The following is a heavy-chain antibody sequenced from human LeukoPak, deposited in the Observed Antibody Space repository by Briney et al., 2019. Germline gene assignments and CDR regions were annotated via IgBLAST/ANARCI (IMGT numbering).Heavy chain of an antibody. CDR3: ARGRKYPNYYDSSGYYPH. CDR2: INHSGST. V-gene: IGHV4-34*01. CDR1: RGSFSGYY. D-gene: IGHD3-22*01. J-gene: IGHJ4*02. Sequence: PSETLSLTCAVYRGSFSGYYWSWIRQPPGKGLEWIGEINHSGSTNYNPSLKRRVPISVDTPKNPFSLPLSSATAADPAVYYCARGRKYPNYYDSSGYYPHCGQGTLVTVSA.